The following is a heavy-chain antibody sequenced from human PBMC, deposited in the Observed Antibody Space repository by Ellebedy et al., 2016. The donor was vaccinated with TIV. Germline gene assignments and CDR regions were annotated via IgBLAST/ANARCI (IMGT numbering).Heavy chain of an antibody. D-gene: IGHD4-23*01. CDR3: AKPRTELRWTSANWYFDL. CDR1: GHTLMELS. J-gene: IGHJ2*01. V-gene: IGHV1-24*01. Sequence: ASVKVSCKVSGHTLMELSMHWVRQAPGKGLEWVGGFDPEHGRAIYAQKFQGRVTMTEDTSTDTVYMELSSLRAEDTAVYYCAKPRTELRWTSANWYFDLWGRGTLVTVSS. CDR2: FDPEHGRA.